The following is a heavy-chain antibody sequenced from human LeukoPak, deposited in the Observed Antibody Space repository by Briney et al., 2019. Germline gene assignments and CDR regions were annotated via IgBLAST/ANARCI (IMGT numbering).Heavy chain of an antibody. CDR1: GFTFSNYY. V-gene: IGHV3-11*01. D-gene: IGHD3-22*01. CDR3: ARVDFYYDSSGYVGEYFQH. CDR2: ISSSATNI. J-gene: IGHJ1*01. Sequence: GGSLRLSCAASGFTFSNYYMSWIRQAPGKGLEWLSYISSSATNIQYADSVRGRFTISRDNAKNSLYLQMNRLRDEDTAVYYCARVDFYYDSSGYVGEYFQHWGQGTLVTVSS.